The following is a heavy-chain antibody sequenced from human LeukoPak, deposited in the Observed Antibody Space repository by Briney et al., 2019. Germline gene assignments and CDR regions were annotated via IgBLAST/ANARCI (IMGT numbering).Heavy chain of an antibody. CDR2: INSDGSST. CDR1: GFTFDIYG. V-gene: IGHV3-74*01. CDR3: ARVSMATANFDY. J-gene: IGHJ4*02. D-gene: IGHD5-24*01. Sequence: GGSLRLSCEASGFTFDIYGMSWVRQAPGKGLVWVSRINSDGSSTSYADSVKGRFTISRDNAKNTLYLQMNSLRAEDTAVYYCARVSMATANFDYWGQGTLVTVSS.